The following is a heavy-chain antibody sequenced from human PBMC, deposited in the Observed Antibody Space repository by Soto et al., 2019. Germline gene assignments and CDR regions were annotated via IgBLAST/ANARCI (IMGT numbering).Heavy chain of an antibody. Sequence: QVQLVESGGGVVQPGRSLRLSCAASGFTFNNYGMHWVRQAPGKGLEWVAHILYDGGENYYADSVKGRFTISRDNSKNTLYLQMNSLTAEDTAVYFCAKSRDAYNFYFYYGMDVWGQGTAVTVSS. CDR3: AKSRDAYNFYFYYGMDV. CDR1: GFTFNNYG. J-gene: IGHJ6*02. V-gene: IGHV3-30*18. D-gene: IGHD2-2*01. CDR2: ILYDGGEN.